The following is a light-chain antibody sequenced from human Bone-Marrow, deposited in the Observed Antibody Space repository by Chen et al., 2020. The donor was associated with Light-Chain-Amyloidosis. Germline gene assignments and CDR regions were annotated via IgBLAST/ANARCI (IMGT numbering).Light chain of an antibody. Sequence: SYVLTQPSSVSVAPGQTATIACGGNNIGSTSVHWYQQTPGQAPLLVVYDDSDRPSGIPERLSGANSGNAATLTIGRVEAGDEADYYCQVWDRGSDRPVVGGGTKLTVL. J-gene: IGLJ3*02. CDR3: QVWDRGSDRPV. CDR2: DDS. CDR1: NIGSTS. V-gene: IGLV3-21*02.